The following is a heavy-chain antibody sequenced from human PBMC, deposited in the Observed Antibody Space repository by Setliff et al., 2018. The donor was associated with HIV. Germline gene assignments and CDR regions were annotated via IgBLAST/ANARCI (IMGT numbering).Heavy chain of an antibody. V-gene: IGHV3-7*01. J-gene: IGHJ4*02. CDR3: ARGGWRRYFDY. CDR1: GFSFEKFW. CDR2: IKNDGSEK. D-gene: IGHD3-3*01. Sequence: PGGSLRLSCVVSGFSFEKFWMNWVRQAPGKGLEWVANIKNDGSEKFYVDSVKGRFTISRDDSKNTVYLQMGSLRPEDMALYYCARGGWRRYFDYWGQGTQVTVSS.